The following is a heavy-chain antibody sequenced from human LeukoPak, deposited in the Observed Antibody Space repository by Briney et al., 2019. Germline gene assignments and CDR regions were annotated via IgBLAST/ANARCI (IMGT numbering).Heavy chain of an antibody. CDR1: GGSISSYY. V-gene: IGHV4-59*01. J-gene: IGHJ6*02. D-gene: IGHD3-3*01. CDR2: IYYSGST. CDR3: ARNMRLGFGYYGMDV. Sequence: SETLSLTCTVSGGSISSYYWSWIRQPPGKGLEWIGYIYYSGSTNYNPSLKSRVTISVDTSKNQFSLKLSSVTAADTAVYYCARNMRLGFGYYGMDVWGQGTTVTVSS.